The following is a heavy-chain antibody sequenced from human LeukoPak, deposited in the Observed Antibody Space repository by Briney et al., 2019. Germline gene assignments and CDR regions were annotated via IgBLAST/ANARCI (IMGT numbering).Heavy chain of an antibody. V-gene: IGHV4-59*11. CDR3: ARDRRYYDFWSGYYTFDAFDI. Sequence: PPETLSLTCTVSGGSISSHYWSWIRQPPGKGLEWIGYIYYSGSTNYNPSLKSRVTISVDTSKNQFSLKLSSVTAADTAVYYCARDRRYYDFWSGYYTFDAFDIWGQGTMVTVSS. CDR2: IYYSGST. CDR1: GGSISSHY. J-gene: IGHJ3*02. D-gene: IGHD3-3*01.